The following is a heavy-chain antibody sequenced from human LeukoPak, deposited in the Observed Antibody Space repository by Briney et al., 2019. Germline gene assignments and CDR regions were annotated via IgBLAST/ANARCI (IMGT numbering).Heavy chain of an antibody. CDR2: INPSGGST. V-gene: IGHV1-46*01. CDR3: ARDLRGYSYYYGMDV. CDR1: GYTFTSYY. D-gene: IGHD5-12*01. J-gene: IGHJ6*02. Sequence: GASVKVSCKASGYTFTSYYMHWVRQAPGQGLEWMGIINPSGGSTSYAQKFQGRVTMTRDTSTSTVYMELSSLRSEDTAEYYCARDLRGYSYYYGMDVWGQGTTVTVSS.